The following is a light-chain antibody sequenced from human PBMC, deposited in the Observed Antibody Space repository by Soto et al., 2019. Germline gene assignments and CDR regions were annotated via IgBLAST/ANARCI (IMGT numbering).Light chain of an antibody. CDR1: QGVGSY. CDR2: DAS. V-gene: IGKV3-11*01. CDR3: QQRSNWPTT. Sequence: EIVLTQSPATLSLSPGDRATLSCRASQGVGSYLAWYQQKVGQAPRLLIFDASNRAPGIPARFSGSGSGTHFTLTINTLEPEDFAVYYCQQRSNWPTTFGQGTRLEIK. J-gene: IGKJ5*01.